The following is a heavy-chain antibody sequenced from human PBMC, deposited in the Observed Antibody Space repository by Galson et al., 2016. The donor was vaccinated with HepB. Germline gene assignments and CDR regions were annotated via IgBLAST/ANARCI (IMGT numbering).Heavy chain of an antibody. CDR3: AYSDLGSCWPY. CDR1: GFSLTTSGVN. CDR2: ISWYDDK. J-gene: IGHJ4*02. V-gene: IGHV2-5*01. D-gene: IGHD6-13*01. Sequence: PALVKPTQTLTLTCTFSGFSLTTSGVNVGWIRQPPGKALEWLALISWYDDKRYSPSLKNRLTITKVTSKNQVVLTMTNLDPVDTATYFCAYSDLGSCWPYWGQGTMVTVSS.